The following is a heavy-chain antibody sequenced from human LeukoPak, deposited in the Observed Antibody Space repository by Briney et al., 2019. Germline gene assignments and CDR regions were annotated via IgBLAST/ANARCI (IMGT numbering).Heavy chain of an antibody. J-gene: IGHJ4*02. CDR2: IKQDGSEK. CDR1: GFTFSSHW. CDR3: ARENSHQLPYTLDY. Sequence: GGSLRLSCAGSGFTFSSHWMTWVRQAPGKGLEWVANIKQDGSEKYSVDSVKGRFTISRDNAKNSLYLQMNSLRPEDRAVYYCARENSHQLPYTLDYWGQGTLVTVSS. D-gene: IGHD2-2*01. V-gene: IGHV3-7*01.